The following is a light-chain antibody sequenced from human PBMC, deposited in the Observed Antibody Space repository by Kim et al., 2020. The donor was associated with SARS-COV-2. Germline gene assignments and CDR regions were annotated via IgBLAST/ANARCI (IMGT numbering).Light chain of an antibody. CDR2: YDS. CDR3: QVWDSSSDLV. CDR1: NIGSKS. J-gene: IGLJ2*01. V-gene: IGLV3-21*04. Sequence: VAPGKTARITCGGNNIGSKSVHWYQQKPGQAPVLVIYYDSDRPSGIPERFSGSNSGNTATLTISRVEAGDEADYYCQVWDSSSDLVFGGGTKLIVL.